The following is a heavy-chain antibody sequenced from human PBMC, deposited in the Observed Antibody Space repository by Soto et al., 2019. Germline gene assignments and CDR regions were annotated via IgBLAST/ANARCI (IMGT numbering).Heavy chain of an antibody. CDR2: LSFAGNNK. CDR3: ARGPFGDAAMVTNSFDY. CDR1: VFTFSNYA. J-gene: IGHJ4*02. V-gene: IGHV3-30-3*01. D-gene: IGHD5-18*01. Sequence: QVQLVESGGGVVQPGRSLRLSCAASVFTFSNYAIHWVRQSPGKGLEWGAVLSFAGNNKHYADSVKGRFTISRDNSKNPLYLAMISLRAEDTAVYYGARGPFGDAAMVTNSFDYWGQGTMVTVSS.